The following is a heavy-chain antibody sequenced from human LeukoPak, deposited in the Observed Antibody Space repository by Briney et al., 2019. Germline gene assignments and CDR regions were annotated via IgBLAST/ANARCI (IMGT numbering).Heavy chain of an antibody. CDR2: ITGGGGST. CDR1: GFTFSSDA. J-gene: IGHJ4*02. V-gene: IGHV3-23*01. CDR3: AKYHYDTSGYYSAGYFDY. Sequence: GGSLRLSCAASGFTFSSDAMSWVRQAPGKGLEWVSFITGGGGSTYYADSVKGRFTISRDNSKNTLYLQMNSLRAEDTAVYYCAKYHYDTSGYYSAGYFDYWGQGSLVTVSS. D-gene: IGHD3-22*01.